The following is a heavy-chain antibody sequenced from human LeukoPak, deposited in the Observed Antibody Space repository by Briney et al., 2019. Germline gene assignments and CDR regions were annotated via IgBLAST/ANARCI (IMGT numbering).Heavy chain of an antibody. J-gene: IGHJ6*02. Sequence: SETLSLTCTVSGGSISSYYWSWIRQPPGKGLEWIGYIHYRGSTNYNPSFKSRVTISVDTSKNQLSLKLNSVTAADTAVYYCARDKGSGYPHYYYGMDVWGQGTTVTVSS. V-gene: IGHV4-59*01. CDR1: GGSISSYY. CDR3: ARDKGSGYPHYYYGMDV. CDR2: IHYRGST. D-gene: IGHD3-3*01.